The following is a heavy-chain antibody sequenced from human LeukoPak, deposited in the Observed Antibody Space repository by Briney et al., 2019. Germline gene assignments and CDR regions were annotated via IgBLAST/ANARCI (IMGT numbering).Heavy chain of an antibody. D-gene: IGHD4-17*01. J-gene: IGHJ4*02. V-gene: IGHV1-18*01. CDR3: ARGLGLNGDEYIDY. Sequence: ASAKVSCKASGYTFTSYGICWVRQAPGQGLEWMGWISAYNGNTNYAQKLQGRVTMTTDTSTSTAYMELRSLRSDDTAVYYCARGLGLNGDEYIDYWGQGTLVTVSS. CDR2: ISAYNGNT. CDR1: GYTFTSYG.